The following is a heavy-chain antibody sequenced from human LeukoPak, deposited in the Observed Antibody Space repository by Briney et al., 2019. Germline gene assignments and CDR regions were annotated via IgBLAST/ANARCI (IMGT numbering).Heavy chain of an antibody. CDR1: GFTFRNYV. J-gene: IGHJ4*02. CDR2: TSSDLNVK. V-gene: IGHV3-30-3*01. D-gene: IGHD6-19*01. CDR3: LGGTGWIFDY. Sequence: GGSLRLSCAASGFTFRNYVIHWVRQAPGKGLEWVAVTSSDLNVKLYADSVKGRFTISRDNTKNSLYLQMNSLRAEDTAVYYCLGGTGWIFDYWGQGTLVTVSS.